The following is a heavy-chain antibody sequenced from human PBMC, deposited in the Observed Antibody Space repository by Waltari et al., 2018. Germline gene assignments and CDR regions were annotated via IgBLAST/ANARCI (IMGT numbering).Heavy chain of an antibody. J-gene: IGHJ4*02. Sequence: QVQLVQSGAEVKKPGASVKVSCKASGYTFTSYAMHSVRQAPGQRLEWMGWINAGNGNTKYSQEFQGRVTITRDTSASTAYMELSSLRSEDMAVYYCARGGYSSLYYFDYWGQGTLVTVSS. CDR3: ARGGYSSLYYFDY. CDR2: INAGNGNT. CDR1: GYTFTSYA. V-gene: IGHV1-3*03. D-gene: IGHD6-13*01.